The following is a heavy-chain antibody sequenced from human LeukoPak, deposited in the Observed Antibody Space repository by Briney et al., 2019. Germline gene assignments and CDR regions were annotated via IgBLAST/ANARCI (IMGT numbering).Heavy chain of an antibody. V-gene: IGHV1-69*04. Sequence: GASVKVSCKTSGGTFNSHIFSWVRQATGQGLGWMGRIIPILGIANYAQKFQGRVTITADKSTSTAYMELSSLRSEDTAVYYCAREFWSGYYYYFDYWGQGTLVTVSS. CDR1: GGTFNSHI. D-gene: IGHD3-3*01. CDR3: AREFWSGYYYYFDY. CDR2: IIPILGIA. J-gene: IGHJ4*02.